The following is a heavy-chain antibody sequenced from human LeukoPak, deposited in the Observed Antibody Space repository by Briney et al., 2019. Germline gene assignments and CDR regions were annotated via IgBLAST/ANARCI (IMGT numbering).Heavy chain of an antibody. V-gene: IGHV4-59*12. CDR3: ARASVPVAPLYYYYYMDV. J-gene: IGHJ6*03. D-gene: IGHD2-15*01. Sequence: SETLSLTCTVSGGSISSYYWSWIRQPPGKGLEWIGYIYYSGSTNYNPSLKSRVTISVDTSKNQFSLKLSSVTAAVTAVYYCARASVPVAPLYYYYYMDVWGKGTTVTVSS. CDR1: GGSISSYY. CDR2: IYYSGST.